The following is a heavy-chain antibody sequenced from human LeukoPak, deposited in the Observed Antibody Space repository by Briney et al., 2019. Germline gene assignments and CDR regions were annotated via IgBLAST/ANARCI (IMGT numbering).Heavy chain of an antibody. D-gene: IGHD3-3*01. Sequence: GGSLRLSCVASEFTFSNYAMHWVRQAPVKGLEWLAVISYDGNNKFYADSVKGRFTISRDNSKNTLYLQMNSLRDEDTAVYYYARGDVWSGYYMYYFDYWGQGTLVTVSS. CDR3: ARGDVWSGYYMYYFDY. CDR2: ISYDGNNK. CDR1: EFTFSNYA. J-gene: IGHJ4*02. V-gene: IGHV3-30-3*01.